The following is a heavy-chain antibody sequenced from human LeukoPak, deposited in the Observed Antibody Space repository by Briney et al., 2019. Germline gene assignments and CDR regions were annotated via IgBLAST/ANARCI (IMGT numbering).Heavy chain of an antibody. Sequence: SETLSLTCAVYGGSFSGYYWSWIRQPPGKGLEWIGEINHSGSTNYNPSLKSRVTISVDTSKNQFSLKLSSVTAADTAVYYCARVPLYYYDSSGFVTLFDYWGQGTLVTVSS. CDR3: ARVPLYYYDSSGFVTLFDY. J-gene: IGHJ4*02. CDR1: GGSFSGYY. V-gene: IGHV4-34*01. D-gene: IGHD3-22*01. CDR2: INHSGST.